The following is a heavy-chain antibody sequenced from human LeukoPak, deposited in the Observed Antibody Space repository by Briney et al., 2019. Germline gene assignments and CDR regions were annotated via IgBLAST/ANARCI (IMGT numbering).Heavy chain of an antibody. CDR2: INYGGDT. D-gene: IGHD1-1*01. CDR1: GGPFSVYD. CDR3: ARGLGWKVTPMGLSYMDV. V-gene: IGHV4-34*01. Sequence: SETLSLTCGVDGGPFSVYDWSWVRQPPGKGLEWIGEINYGGDTNYNPSLKSRVTISVDTSKNQFSLKVRSVTAADTAVYFCARGLGWKVTPMGLSYMDVWGEGATVTVSS. J-gene: IGHJ6*03.